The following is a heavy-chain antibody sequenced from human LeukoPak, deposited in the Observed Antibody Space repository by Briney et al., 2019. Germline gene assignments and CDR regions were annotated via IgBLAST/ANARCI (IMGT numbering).Heavy chain of an antibody. Sequence: GGSLRLSCAASGFTFSSYAMSWIRQAPGKGLEWVGRIKSKTDGGTTDYAAPVKGRFTISRDDSKNTLYLQMNSLKTKDTAVYYCTTVIVVVPAATAAYDGYWGQGTLVTVSS. V-gene: IGHV3-15*01. CDR3: TTVIVVVPAATAAYDGY. CDR2: IKSKTDGGTT. CDR1: GFTFSSYA. J-gene: IGHJ4*02. D-gene: IGHD2-2*01.